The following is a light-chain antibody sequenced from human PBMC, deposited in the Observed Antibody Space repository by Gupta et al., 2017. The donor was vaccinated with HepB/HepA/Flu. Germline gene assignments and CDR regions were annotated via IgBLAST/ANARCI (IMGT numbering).Light chain of an antibody. CDR3: QSYDSSLSAL. Sequence: QSVLTQPPSVSGAPGQRVTIPCTGSSSNIGAGYDVHWYQQLPGTAPKLLIYGNSNRPSGVPDRFSGSKSGTSASLAITGLQAEDEADYYCQSYDSSLSALFGTGTKVTVL. CDR2: GNS. CDR1: SSNIGAGYD. V-gene: IGLV1-40*01. J-gene: IGLJ1*01.